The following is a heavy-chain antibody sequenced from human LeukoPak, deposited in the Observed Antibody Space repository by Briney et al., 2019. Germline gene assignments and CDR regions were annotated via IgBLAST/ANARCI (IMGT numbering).Heavy chain of an antibody. Sequence: SVKVSCKASGGTFSSYAISWVRQAPGQGLEWMGGIIPIFGTANYAQKFQGRATITTDESTSTAYMELSSLRSEDTAVYYCARGLVGRSYYFDYWGQGTLVTVSS. V-gene: IGHV1-69*05. J-gene: IGHJ4*02. D-gene: IGHD2-8*02. CDR1: GGTFSSYA. CDR3: ARGLVGRSYYFDY. CDR2: IIPIFGTA.